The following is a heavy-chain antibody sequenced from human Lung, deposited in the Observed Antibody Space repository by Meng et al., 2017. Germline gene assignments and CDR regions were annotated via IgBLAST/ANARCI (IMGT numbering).Heavy chain of an antibody. Sequence: VQLAQAVAEVKKPGASVKVSCKPSGYNFPDYWLHWVRRAPGQGLEWMGRIDPKSGDTHYAQRFQGRVTMTGDTSISTAYMELSGLRSDDTAMYYCARDEDISAAGKLFGDYWGQGTLVTVSS. D-gene: IGHD6-13*01. CDR3: ARDEDISAAGKLFGDY. CDR1: GYNFPDYW. J-gene: IGHJ4*02. V-gene: IGHV1-2*06. CDR2: IDPKSGDT.